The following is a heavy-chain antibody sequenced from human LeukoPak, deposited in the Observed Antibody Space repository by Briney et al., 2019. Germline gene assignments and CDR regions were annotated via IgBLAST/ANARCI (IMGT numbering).Heavy chain of an antibody. CDR2: IKQDGSEK. V-gene: IGHV3-7*01. CDR1: GFTFSSYW. J-gene: IGHJ6*03. Sequence: GGSLRLSCAASGFTFSSYWMSWVRQAPGKGLEWVANIKQDGSEKYYVDSVKGRFTISRDNAKNSLYLQMNSLRAEDTAMYYCARGGPGRSLTIVPERTKYYMDVWGKGATVTVSS. CDR3: ARGGPGRSLTIVPERTKYYMDV. D-gene: IGHD1-26*01.